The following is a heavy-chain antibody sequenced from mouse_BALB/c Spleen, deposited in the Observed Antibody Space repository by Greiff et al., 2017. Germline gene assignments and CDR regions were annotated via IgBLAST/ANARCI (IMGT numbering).Heavy chain of an antibody. CDR3: ARVYGGAMDY. D-gene: IGHD1-1*02. Sequence: VQLQQSGAELARPGASVKLSCKASGYTFTDYYINWVKQRTGQGLEWIGEIYPGGGNTYYNEKFKGKATLTADKSSSTAYMQLSSLTSEDSAVYFCARVYGGAMDYWGQGTSVTVSS. V-gene: IGHV1-77*01. J-gene: IGHJ4*01. CDR2: IYPGGGNT. CDR1: GYTFTDYY.